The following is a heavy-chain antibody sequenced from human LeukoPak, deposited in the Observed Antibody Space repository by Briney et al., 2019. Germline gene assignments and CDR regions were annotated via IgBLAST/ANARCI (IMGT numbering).Heavy chain of an antibody. J-gene: IGHJ4*02. Sequence: ASVKVSCKASGYTFTSYGISWVRQAPGQGLEWMGWISAYNGNTNYAQKLQGRVTMTTDTSTSTAYMELRSLRSDDTAVYYCARDIPNPRQWLTTGADYWGQGTLVTVSS. V-gene: IGHV1-18*01. CDR3: ARDIPNPRQWLTTGADY. CDR2: ISAYNGNT. CDR1: GYTFTSYG. D-gene: IGHD6-19*01.